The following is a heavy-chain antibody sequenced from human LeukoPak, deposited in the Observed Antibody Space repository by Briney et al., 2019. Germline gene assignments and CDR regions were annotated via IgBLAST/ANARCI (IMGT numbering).Heavy chain of an antibody. V-gene: IGHV1-18*01. D-gene: IGHD6-13*01. CDR3: ARDVREQHLDGSWFDP. CDR1: GGTFSYYA. Sequence: GSSVKVSCKASGGTFSYYAISWVRQAPGQGLEWIGWMSTYDGKTNYAQKFRGRVSMTTDTSTNTAYMTSDDTAVYFCARDVREQHLDGSWFDPWGQGTPVTVSS. CDR2: MSTYDGKT. J-gene: IGHJ5*02.